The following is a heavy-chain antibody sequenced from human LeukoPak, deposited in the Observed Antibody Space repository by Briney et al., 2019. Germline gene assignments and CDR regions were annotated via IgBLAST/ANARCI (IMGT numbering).Heavy chain of an antibody. D-gene: IGHD5-24*01. J-gene: IGHJ4*02. CDR3: ARGITMATMYFDS. Sequence: GESLKISCKGPGYSFTNHWIGWVRQIPGKGLEWMGIIYPGDSDTRYSPSFQGQVTISADKSISTAYLQWSSLKASDTAMYYCARGITMATMYFDSWGQGTLVTVSS. CDR1: GYSFTNHW. CDR2: IYPGDSDT. V-gene: IGHV5-51*01.